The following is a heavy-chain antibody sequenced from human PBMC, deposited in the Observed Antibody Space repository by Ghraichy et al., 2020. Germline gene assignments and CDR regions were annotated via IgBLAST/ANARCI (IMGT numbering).Heavy chain of an antibody. CDR1: GFTFRTYW. Sequence: GGSLRLSCAVSGFTFRTYWMNWVRQAPGKGLEWVANIKEDGSEKNYVDSVKGRFTVSRDNAKMLLYLQMNSLRDDDTAVYYCARAAYCAGDCYTRYLDHWGRGTLVTVSS. CDR3: ARAAYCAGDCYTRYLDH. CDR2: IKEDGSEK. V-gene: IGHV3-7*03. J-gene: IGHJ4*01. D-gene: IGHD2-21*01.